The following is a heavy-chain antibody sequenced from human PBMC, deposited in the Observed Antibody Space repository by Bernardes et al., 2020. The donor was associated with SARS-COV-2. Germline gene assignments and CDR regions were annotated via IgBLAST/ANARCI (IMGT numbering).Heavy chain of an antibody. Sequence: TLSLTSPVSGGSISGGSYYWSWIRQPAGKGLEWIGRIYTSGSTNYNPSLKSRVTISVDTSKNQFSLKLNSVTAADTAVYYCARDKDYYAYFEYWGQGTLVTVSS. D-gene: IGHD3-22*01. V-gene: IGHV4-61*02. CDR3: ARDKDYYAYFEY. CDR2: IYTSGST. CDR1: GGSISGGSYY. J-gene: IGHJ4*02.